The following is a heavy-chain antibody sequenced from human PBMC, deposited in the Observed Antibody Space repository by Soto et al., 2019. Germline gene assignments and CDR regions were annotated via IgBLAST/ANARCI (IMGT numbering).Heavy chain of an antibody. V-gene: IGHV3-7*03. CDR2: IKIDGSEK. CDR1: GFTFSDYL. J-gene: IGHJ2*01. D-gene: IGHD2-15*01. CDR3: ARIRWGGSCYYHPWNYDL. Sequence: GGSLRLSCAASGFTFSDYLMGWLRQAPGKGLERVANIKIDGSEKYYVDSVRGRFTMSRDNAKNSLHLDMNSLRAEDTAVYCCARIRWGGSCYYHPWNYDLWGRGTLVTVSS.